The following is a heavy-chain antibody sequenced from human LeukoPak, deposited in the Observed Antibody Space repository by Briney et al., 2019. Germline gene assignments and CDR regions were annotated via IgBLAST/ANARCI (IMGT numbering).Heavy chain of an antibody. CDR2: LYSGSTT. Sequence: GGSLRLSCAASGFTVSSDYLTWVRQAPGKGLEWVSVLYSGSTTFYAESVKGRFTISRDNSKNMLYLQMNSLRVEDTAVYYCARGRILTGYYDAFDVWGQGTTVTVSS. J-gene: IGHJ3*01. V-gene: IGHV3-66*01. CDR3: ARGRILTGYYDAFDV. D-gene: IGHD3-9*01. CDR1: GFTVSSDY.